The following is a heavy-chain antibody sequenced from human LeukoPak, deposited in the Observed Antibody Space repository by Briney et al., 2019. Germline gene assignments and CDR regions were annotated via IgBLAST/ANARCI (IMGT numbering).Heavy chain of an antibody. V-gene: IGHV3-49*04. D-gene: IGHD3-22*01. CDR3: TRGPGYYYDSSALDY. CDR1: GFTFGDYA. Sequence: GGSLRLSCTASGFTFGDYAMSWVRQAPGKGLEWVGFIRSKAYGGTTEYAASVKGRFTISRDDSKSIAYLQMNGLKTEDTAVYYCTRGPGYYYDSSALDYWGQGTLVTVSS. J-gene: IGHJ4*02. CDR2: IRSKAYGGTT.